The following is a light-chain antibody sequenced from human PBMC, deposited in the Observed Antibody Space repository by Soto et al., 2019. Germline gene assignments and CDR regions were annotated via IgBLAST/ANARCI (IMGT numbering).Light chain of an antibody. CDR1: QSVSSNN. Sequence: EIVLTQSPDTLSLSPGERATLSCRASQSVSSNNLGWYQQKVGQAPRLLIYGASSRATGIPDRFSGSGSGTDFTLSISRLETEDFAVYYCQQYGNSLWTSGQGTKVEIK. J-gene: IGKJ1*01. CDR3: QQYGNSLWT. V-gene: IGKV3-20*01. CDR2: GAS.